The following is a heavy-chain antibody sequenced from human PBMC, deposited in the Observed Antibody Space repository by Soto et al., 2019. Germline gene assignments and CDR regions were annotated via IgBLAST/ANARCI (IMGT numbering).Heavy chain of an antibody. V-gene: IGHV3-21*01. D-gene: IGHD1-26*01. CDR2: INGRGNYI. CDR1: GFTFSSYT. CDR3: VREDGKVGTNYAFEY. J-gene: IGHJ4*02. Sequence: GSMRXSCSSSGFTFSSYTMNWVRQAPGKGLEWVSSINGRGNYIYYAESVKGRFTISRDNAKNSLYLQMDRLRAEDTAIYYCVREDGKVGTNYAFEYRGLGALVTVSS.